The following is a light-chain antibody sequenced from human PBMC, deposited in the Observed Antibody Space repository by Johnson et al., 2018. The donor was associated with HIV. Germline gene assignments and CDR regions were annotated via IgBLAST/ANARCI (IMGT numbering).Light chain of an antibody. V-gene: IGLV1-51*01. CDR3: ETWDSSLSADRV. CDR1: SSNIGNNY. J-gene: IGLJ1*01. Sequence: QSVLTQPPSVSAAPGQKVTISCSGSSSNIGNNYVSWYQQLPGTAPKLLIYDNNKRPSGIPDRFSGSKSGTSATLGITGLQTGDEADYYCETWDSSLSADRVFGTGTKVTVL. CDR2: DNN.